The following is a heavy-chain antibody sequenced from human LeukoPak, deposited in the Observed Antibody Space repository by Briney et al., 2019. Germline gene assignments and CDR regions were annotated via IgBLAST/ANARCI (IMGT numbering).Heavy chain of an antibody. V-gene: IGHV3-7*01. CDR2: LNPDGSEK. Sequence: PGGSLRLSCEASGFTFNTYSMNWARQAPGKGLEWVAALNPDGSEKYSVDSVKGRFTISRDNAKNSLYLQMNSLRAEDTAVYYCARDRGYSSLDYWGQGTLVTVSS. CDR1: GFTFNTYS. D-gene: IGHD6-19*01. CDR3: ARDRGYSSLDY. J-gene: IGHJ4*02.